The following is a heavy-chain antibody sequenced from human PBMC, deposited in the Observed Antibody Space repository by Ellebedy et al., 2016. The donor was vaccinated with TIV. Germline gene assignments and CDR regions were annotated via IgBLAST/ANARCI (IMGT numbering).Heavy chain of an antibody. J-gene: IGHJ6*02. V-gene: IGHV1-2*02. CDR2: INPNSHDT. CDR1: GYTFTGYY. Sequence: AASVKVSCKASGYTFTGYYIHWVRQAPGQGLEWMGWINPNSHDTNYAQKFQGRVTMTRDKSLSTAYMELSRLRSDDTAVYYCARARGVTRLYGMDVWGLGTTVTVSS. D-gene: IGHD3-10*01. CDR3: ARARGVTRLYGMDV.